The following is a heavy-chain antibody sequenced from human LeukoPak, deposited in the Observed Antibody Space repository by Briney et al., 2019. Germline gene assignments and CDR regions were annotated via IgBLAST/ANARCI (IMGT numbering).Heavy chain of an antibody. J-gene: IGHJ4*02. CDR3: ARERAEMATLTFDY. CDR2: ISSSGSTI. CDR1: GFTFSSYE. Sequence: GGSLRLSCAASGFTFSSYEMNWVRQAPGKGLEWVSYISSSGSTIYYADSVKGRFTISRDNAKNSLYLQMNSLRAEDTAVYYCARERAEMATLTFDYRGQGTLVTVSS. V-gene: IGHV3-48*03. D-gene: IGHD5-24*01.